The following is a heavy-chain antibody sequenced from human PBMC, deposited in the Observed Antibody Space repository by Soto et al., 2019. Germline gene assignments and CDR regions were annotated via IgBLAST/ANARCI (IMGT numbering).Heavy chain of an antibody. V-gene: IGHV3-13*01. J-gene: IGHJ3*02. CDR2: IGTAGDT. D-gene: IGHD6-19*01. CDR3: ARAIGWYGAFDI. Sequence: QPGGSLRLSCAASGFTFSSYDMHWVRQATGKGLEWVSAIGTAGDTYYPGSVKGRFTISRENAKNSLYLQMNSLRAGDTAVYYCARAIGWYGAFDIWGQGTMVTVSS. CDR1: GFTFSSYD.